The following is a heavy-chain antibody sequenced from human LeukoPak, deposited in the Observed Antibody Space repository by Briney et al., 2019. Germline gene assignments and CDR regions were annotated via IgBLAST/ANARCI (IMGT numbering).Heavy chain of an antibody. D-gene: IGHD3-10*02. CDR1: GYIFNNYG. CDR2: IAAYDNGNT. CDR3: ARVQEVYVNSLYYLHYKDV. J-gene: IGHJ6*03. V-gene: IGHV1-18*01. Sequence: ASVRVSCKASGYIFNNYGISWVRQAPGQGLECMGWIAAYDNGNTMYAQKFLGRVTLTRDKSTSTAYMDLESLTSDDTAIYYCARVQEVYVNSLYYLHYKDVWGKGTTVIVSS.